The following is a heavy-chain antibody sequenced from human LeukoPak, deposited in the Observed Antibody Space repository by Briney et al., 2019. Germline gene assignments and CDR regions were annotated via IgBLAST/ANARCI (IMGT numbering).Heavy chain of an antibody. D-gene: IGHD6-19*01. CDR2: INPNSGGT. CDR1: GYTFTGYY. V-gene: IGHV1-2*02. CDR3: ARLPGPRSSGWYGY. Sequence: GASVKVSCKASGYTFTGYYMHWVRQAPGQGLEWMGWINPNSGGTNYAQKFQGRVTMTRDTSISTAYMELSRLRSDDTAVYYCARLPGPRSSGWYGYWGQGTLVTVSS. J-gene: IGHJ4*02.